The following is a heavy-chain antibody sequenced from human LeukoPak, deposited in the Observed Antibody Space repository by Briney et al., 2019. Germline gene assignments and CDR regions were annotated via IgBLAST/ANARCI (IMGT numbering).Heavy chain of an antibody. Sequence: GGSLRLSCAASGFTFSSYAMHWVRQAPGKGLEWVAVISYDGSNKYYADSVKGRFTISRDNSKNTLYLQMNSLRAEDTAVYYCARDKYYDSSGSSAMDVWGQGTTVTVSS. CDR2: ISYDGSNK. D-gene: IGHD3-22*01. CDR3: ARDKYYDSSGSSAMDV. V-gene: IGHV3-30-3*01. J-gene: IGHJ6*02. CDR1: GFTFSSYA.